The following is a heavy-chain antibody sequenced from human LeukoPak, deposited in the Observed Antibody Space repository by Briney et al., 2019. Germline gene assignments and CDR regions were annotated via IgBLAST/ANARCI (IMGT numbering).Heavy chain of an antibody. D-gene: IGHD6-19*01. V-gene: IGHV6-1*01. CDR1: GDSVSSNSAA. J-gene: IGHJ4*02. CDR3: ARDGPSQKGAVAGTYFDY. Sequence: SQTLSLTCAISGDSVSSNSAAWNWIRQSPSRGLEWLGRTYYRFKWYNDYAVSVKSRITINPDTSKNQFSLQLNSVTPEDTAVYYCARDGPSQKGAVAGTYFDYWGQGTLDTVSS. CDR2: TYYRFKWYN.